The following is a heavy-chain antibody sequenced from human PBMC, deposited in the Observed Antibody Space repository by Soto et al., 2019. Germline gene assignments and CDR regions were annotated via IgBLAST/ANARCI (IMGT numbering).Heavy chain of an antibody. D-gene: IGHD6-13*01. CDR1: CYTFTSYG. Sequence: ASVTVYFNASCYTFTSYGISLVRQDPGQGLEWMGWISAYNGNTNYAQKLQGRVTMTTDTSTSTAYMELRSLRSDDTAVYYCARDTRGLAAAGTDDAFDIWGQGTMVTVSS. CDR2: ISAYNGNT. V-gene: IGHV1-18*01. CDR3: ARDTRGLAAAGTDDAFDI. J-gene: IGHJ3*02.